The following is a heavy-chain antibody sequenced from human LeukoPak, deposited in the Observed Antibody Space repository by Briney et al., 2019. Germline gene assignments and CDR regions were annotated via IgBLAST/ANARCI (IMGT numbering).Heavy chain of an antibody. CDR2: IYTSGNT. CDR3: ARLGRFLELHV. D-gene: IGHD3-3*01. J-gene: IGHJ6*04. Sequence: SETLSLTCTVSGGSISSSSSYWSWIRQPAGKGLEWIGRIYTSGNTNYNPSLKSRVTISVDTSKNQFSLKLRSVTAADTAVYYCARLGRFLELHVWGKGTTVTVSS. CDR1: GGSISSSSSY. V-gene: IGHV4-61*02.